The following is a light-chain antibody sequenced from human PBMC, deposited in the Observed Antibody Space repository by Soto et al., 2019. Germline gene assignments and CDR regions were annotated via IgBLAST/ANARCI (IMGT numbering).Light chain of an antibody. CDR3: QKYDSYSLT. V-gene: IGKV1-5*01. Sequence: DIQMTQSPSTLSASVGDRVTITCRASQSIGGWLAWYQQKPGKAPKLLIFDGSSLKSGVPSRFSGSGSGTECTLTSSSLQPVDFGTYSCQKYDSYSLTFGQGTKVEIK. CDR2: DGS. CDR1: QSIGGW. J-gene: IGKJ1*01.